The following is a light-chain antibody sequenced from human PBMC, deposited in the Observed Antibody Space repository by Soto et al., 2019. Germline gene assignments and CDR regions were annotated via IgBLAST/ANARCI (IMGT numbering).Light chain of an antibody. CDR2: GAS. J-gene: IGKJ1*01. CDR3: QQYGSALQT. CDR1: QSVRSNF. Sequence: EIVLTQSLGTLSLSPGERVTLSCRASQSVRSNFLAWYQQRPGQAPRLLIYGASSRATVIPDRFSGSVSGTDFTLLISRLEPEDCVVYYCQQYGSALQTFGHGTKVEIK. V-gene: IGKV3-20*01.